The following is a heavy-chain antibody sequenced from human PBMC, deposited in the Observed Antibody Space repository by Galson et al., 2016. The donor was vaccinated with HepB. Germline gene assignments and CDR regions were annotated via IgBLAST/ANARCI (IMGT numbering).Heavy chain of an antibody. CDR2: IKNDRSEK. J-gene: IGHJ4*02. Sequence: SLRLSCAASGFTFTNYWMSWVRQAPGKGLEWVANIKNDRSEKYYVDSVKGRFTISRDNAENSLYLQMNSLRAEDTAVYYCARDADVYYDFWSGYYEGYFDYWGQGTLVTVAS. V-gene: IGHV3-7*01. D-gene: IGHD3-3*01. CDR1: GFTFTNYW. CDR3: ARDADVYYDFWSGYYEGYFDY.